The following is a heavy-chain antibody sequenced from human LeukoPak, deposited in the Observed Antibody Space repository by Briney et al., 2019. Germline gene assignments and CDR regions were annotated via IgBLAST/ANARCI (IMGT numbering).Heavy chain of an antibody. D-gene: IGHD2-15*01. CDR3: AKDWVVAASTTTALGA. Sequence: PGGSLRLSCAASGFTFSSYAMHWIRQAPGKGLEWVAVISYDGSNKYYADSVKGRFTISRDNSKNTLYLQMNSLRAEDTAVYYCAKDWVVAASTTTALGAWGQGTLVTVSS. J-gene: IGHJ4*02. CDR1: GFTFSSYA. V-gene: IGHV3-30-3*01. CDR2: ISYDGSNK.